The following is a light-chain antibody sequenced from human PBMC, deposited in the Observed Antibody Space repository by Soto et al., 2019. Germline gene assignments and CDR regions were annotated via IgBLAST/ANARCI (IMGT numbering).Light chain of an antibody. CDR2: EVS. CDR3: SSYTSSSTWV. V-gene: IGLV2-14*01. J-gene: IGLJ3*02. Sequence: QSVLTQPASMSGSPGQSITISCTGTSSDVGGYNYVSWYQQHPGKALKLMIYEVSNRPSGVSNRFSGSKSGNTASLTISGLQAEDEADYYCSSYTSSSTWVFGGGTKLTVL. CDR1: SSDVGGYNY.